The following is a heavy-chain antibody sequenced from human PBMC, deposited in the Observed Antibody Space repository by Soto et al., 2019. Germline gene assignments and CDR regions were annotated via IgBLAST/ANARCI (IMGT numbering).Heavy chain of an antibody. CDR3: ARVPVPATRYYYYMDV. CDR2: INHSGST. V-gene: IGHV4-34*01. Sequence: PSETLSLTCAVYGGSFSGYYWSWIRQPPGKGLEWIGEINHSGSTNYNPSLKSRVTISVDTSKNQFSLKLSFVTAADTAVFYCARVPVPATRYYYYMDVWGKGTTVTVSS. CDR1: GGSFSGYY. J-gene: IGHJ6*03.